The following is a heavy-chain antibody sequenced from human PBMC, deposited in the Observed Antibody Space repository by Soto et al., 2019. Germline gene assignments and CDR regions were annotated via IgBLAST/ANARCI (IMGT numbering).Heavy chain of an antibody. Sequence: QITLRESGPTLVQPTQTLTLTCTLSGVSLTTSGVGVGWIRQPPGKALEWLALIYWDDDKRFSPSLKSRLAITRDTSKNQVVMTMTDMAPVDTAIYYCAHRKRSVVVGATFVLWGQGSQVTVSS. CDR1: GVSLTTSGVG. J-gene: IGHJ4*02. CDR3: AHRKRSVVVGATFVL. V-gene: IGHV2-5*02. D-gene: IGHD2-15*01. CDR2: IYWDDDK.